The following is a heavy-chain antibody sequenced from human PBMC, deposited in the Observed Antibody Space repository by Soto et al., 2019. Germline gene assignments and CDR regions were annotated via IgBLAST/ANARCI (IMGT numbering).Heavy chain of an antibody. CDR1: GYTFTSYD. J-gene: IGHJ4*02. Sequence: ASVKVSCKASGYTFTSYDINWVRQATGQGLEWMGWMNPNSGNTGYAQKFQGWVTMTRDTSISTAYMELSRLRSDDTAVYYCAIVVDSSGYFDYWGQGTLVTVSS. D-gene: IGHD2-15*01. CDR3: AIVVDSSGYFDY. V-gene: IGHV1-8*01. CDR2: MNPNSGNT.